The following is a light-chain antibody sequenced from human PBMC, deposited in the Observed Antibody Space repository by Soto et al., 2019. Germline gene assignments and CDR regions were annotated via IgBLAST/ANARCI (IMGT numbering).Light chain of an antibody. V-gene: IGKV3-20*01. CDR1: QTVISSY. Sequence: EIVLAQSPGTLSLSPGERATLSCRASQTVISSYLAWYQQKPGQAPRLLIYDTSSRATGIPDRLSGSGSGTEFTLTINRLEPEDFAVYYCQQYGISPFTFGPGTKVDLK. CDR3: QQYGISPFT. CDR2: DTS. J-gene: IGKJ3*01.